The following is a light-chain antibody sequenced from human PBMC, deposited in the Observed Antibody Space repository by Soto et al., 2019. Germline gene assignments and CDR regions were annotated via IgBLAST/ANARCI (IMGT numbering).Light chain of an antibody. CDR3: MQATHLPLT. V-gene: IGKV2-30*02. J-gene: IGKJ4*01. CDR2: KVS. CDR1: QSLVHSDGNTY. Sequence: DVVMTQSPLSLPVTLGQPASISCRSSQSLVHSDGNTYLNWYQQRPGQSPRRLIYKVSNRDSGVPDRFSGSGSGTDFILKISWVEADDVGVYYCMQATHLPLTFGGGTKVEIK.